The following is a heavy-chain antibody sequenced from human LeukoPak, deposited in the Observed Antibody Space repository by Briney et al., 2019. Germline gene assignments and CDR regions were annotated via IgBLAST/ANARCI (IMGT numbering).Heavy chain of an antibody. V-gene: IGHV3-53*04. CDR1: GVTVSSNY. Sequence: GGSLRLSCAASGVTVSSNYMSWVRQAPGKGLEWVSVIYSSGSTYYADSVKGRFTISRHNSKNTLYLQMNSLRAEDTAVYYCARLNSGSYFDYWGQGTLVTVSS. CDR2: IYSSGST. J-gene: IGHJ4*02. D-gene: IGHD1-26*01. CDR3: ARLNSGSYFDY.